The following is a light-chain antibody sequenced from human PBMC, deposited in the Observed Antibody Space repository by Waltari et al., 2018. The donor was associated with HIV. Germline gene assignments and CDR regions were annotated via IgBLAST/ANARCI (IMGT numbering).Light chain of an antibody. CDR3: QQYGSSTSYT. Sequence: ELVLTQSPATLSLSPGERATLSCGARQSVSSSYLAWYQQNPGLAPRLLIYDASTRATGIPDRFSGSGSGTDFSLTISRLEPEDFAVYYCQQYGSSTSYTFGQGTKLEIK. CDR2: DAS. J-gene: IGKJ2*01. V-gene: IGKV3D-20*01. CDR1: QSVSSSY.